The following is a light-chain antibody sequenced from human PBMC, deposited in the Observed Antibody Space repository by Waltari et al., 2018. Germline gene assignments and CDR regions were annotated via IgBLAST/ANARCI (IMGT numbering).Light chain of an antibody. Sequence: DIQLTQSPSFLYASVGDRVTITCRASQGISSYLAWYQQKPGKAPKLLIYTASTLQSGVPSRFSGSGSGTEFTLTISSLQPEDFATYYCQHLNSYPVTFGQGTKLEIK. CDR2: TAS. CDR3: QHLNSYPVT. CDR1: QGISSY. J-gene: IGKJ2*01. V-gene: IGKV1-9*01.